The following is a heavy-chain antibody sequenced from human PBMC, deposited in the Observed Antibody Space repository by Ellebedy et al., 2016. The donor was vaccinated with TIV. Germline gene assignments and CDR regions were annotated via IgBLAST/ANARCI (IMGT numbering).Heavy chain of an antibody. CDR1: GFTFTQYW. Sequence: PGGSPRLSCAASGFTFTQYWLHWVRQAPGKGPVWVSRINSDGSSTTYADSVKGRFTISRDNAKNTLYLQMNSLRAEDTAVYYCARAGSSGWEAYFDLWGRGTLVTVSS. CDR2: INSDGSST. J-gene: IGHJ2*01. V-gene: IGHV3-74*01. D-gene: IGHD6-19*01. CDR3: ARAGSSGWEAYFDL.